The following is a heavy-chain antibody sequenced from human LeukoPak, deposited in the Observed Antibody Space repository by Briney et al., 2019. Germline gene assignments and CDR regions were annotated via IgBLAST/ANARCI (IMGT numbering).Heavy chain of an antibody. Sequence: KHSETLSLTCTVSGGSISSYYWSWIRQPAGKGLEWIGRIYTSGSTNYNPSLKSRVTMSVDTSKNQFSLKLSSVTAADTAVYYCARGPGTGQRLRPLDYWGQGTLVTVSS. J-gene: IGHJ4*02. CDR2: IYTSGST. CDR3: ARGPGTGQRLRPLDY. D-gene: IGHD6-25*01. CDR1: GGSISSYY. V-gene: IGHV4-4*07.